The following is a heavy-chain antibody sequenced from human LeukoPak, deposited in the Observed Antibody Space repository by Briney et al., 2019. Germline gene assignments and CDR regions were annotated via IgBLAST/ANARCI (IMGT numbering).Heavy chain of an antibody. CDR2: INHSGST. D-gene: IGHD3-10*01. J-gene: IGHJ6*02. CDR1: GGSFSGYY. Sequence: SETLSLTCAVYGGSFSGYYWSWIRQPPGKGLEWIGEINHSGSTNYNPSLKSRVTISVDTSKNQFSLKLSSVTAADTAVYYCARGLRRSQRDYYYYYGMDVWGQGTTVTVS. V-gene: IGHV4-34*01. CDR3: ARGLRRSQRDYYYYYGMDV.